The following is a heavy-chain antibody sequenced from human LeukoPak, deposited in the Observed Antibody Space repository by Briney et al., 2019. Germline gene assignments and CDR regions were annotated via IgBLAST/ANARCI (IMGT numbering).Heavy chain of an antibody. J-gene: IGHJ4*02. CDR2: ISSSSSYI. V-gene: IGHV3-21*01. Sequence: GGSLRLSCAASGFTFSSYSMNWVRQAPGEGLEWVSSISSSSSYIYYADSVKGRFTISRDNAKNSLYLQMNSLRAEDTAVYYCARDLGDGYNSYWGQGTLVTVSS. D-gene: IGHD5-24*01. CDR3: ARDLGDGYNSY. CDR1: GFTFSSYS.